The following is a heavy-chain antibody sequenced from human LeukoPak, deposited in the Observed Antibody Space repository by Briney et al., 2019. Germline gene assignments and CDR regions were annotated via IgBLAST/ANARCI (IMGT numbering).Heavy chain of an antibody. CDR2: IYYSGGT. J-gene: IGHJ4*02. V-gene: IGHV4-59*01. Sequence: PSETLSLTCTVSGGSISSYYWSWIRQPPGKGLEWIGYIYYSGGTKYNPSLKSRVTISVDTSKNQFSLKLSSVTAANTAVYYCERVGTYGSGSYLSWLDYWGQGTLVTVSS. CDR3: ERVGTYGSGSYLSWLDY. D-gene: IGHD3-10*01. CDR1: GGSISSYY.